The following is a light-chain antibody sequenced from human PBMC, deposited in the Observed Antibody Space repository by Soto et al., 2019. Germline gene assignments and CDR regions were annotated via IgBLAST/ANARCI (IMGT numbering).Light chain of an antibody. CDR1: SSNIGSNT. Sequence: QSVLTQAPSASGTPGQRVTISCSGSSSNIGSNTVNWYLQLPGTAPKLLIYSHNQRPSGVPDRFSGSKSGTSASLAISGLQSEDEADYYCAAWDDSLNGRFVFGTGTKLTVL. J-gene: IGLJ1*01. V-gene: IGLV1-44*01. CDR3: AAWDDSLNGRFV. CDR2: SHN.